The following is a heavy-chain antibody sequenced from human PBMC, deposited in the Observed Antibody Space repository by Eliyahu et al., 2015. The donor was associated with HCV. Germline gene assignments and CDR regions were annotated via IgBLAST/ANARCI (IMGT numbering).Heavy chain of an antibody. Sequence: RSIYYSGSTYYXPSLKSRVTISVDTSKNQFSLKLSSVTAADTAVYYCARHGGGQLWPKRGIFDYWGQGTLVTVSS. D-gene: IGHD5-18*01. J-gene: IGHJ4*02. V-gene: IGHV4-39*01. CDR2: IYYSGST. CDR3: ARHGGGQLWPKRGIFDY.